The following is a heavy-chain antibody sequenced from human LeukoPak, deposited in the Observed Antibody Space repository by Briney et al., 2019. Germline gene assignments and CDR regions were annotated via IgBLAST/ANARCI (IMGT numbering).Heavy chain of an antibody. CDR1: GYTFTSYG. J-gene: IGHJ4*02. CDR3: ARDRVVGQWLVSELNPIDY. Sequence: ASVKVSCKASGYTFTSYGISWVRQAPGQGLEWMGWISAYNGNTNYAQKLQGRVTMTTDTSTSTAYMELRSLRSDDTAVYYCARDRVVGQWLVSELNPIDYWGQGTLVTVSS. D-gene: IGHD6-19*01. CDR2: ISAYNGNT. V-gene: IGHV1-18*01.